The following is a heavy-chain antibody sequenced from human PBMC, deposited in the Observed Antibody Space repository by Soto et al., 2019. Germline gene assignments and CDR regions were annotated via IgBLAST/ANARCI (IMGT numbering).Heavy chain of an antibody. J-gene: IGHJ4*02. V-gene: IGHV3-30-3*01. CDR1: GFTFSDYA. Sequence: GGSLRLSCAASGFTFSDYAMHWVRQAPGEGLQWAAIISYGGSETHYADSVKGRLTISRDNSKNTLYLQMNSLRGEDTAVYYCARVYYDYIWGSYPLVYWGQGTLVTVSS. D-gene: IGHD3-16*02. CDR3: ARVYYDYIWGSYPLVY. CDR2: ISYGGSET.